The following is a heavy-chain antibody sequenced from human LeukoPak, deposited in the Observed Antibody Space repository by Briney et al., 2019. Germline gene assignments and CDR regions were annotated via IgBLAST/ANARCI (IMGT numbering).Heavy chain of an antibody. Sequence: SETLSLTCTVSGGSINSYYWSWIRQPPGKGLEWIGYIYYSGSTKYNPSLKTRVTISVDTSKNQFSLKLSSVAAADTAVYYCARHPAYCGGDCCFDCWGQGTLVTVSS. D-gene: IGHD2-21*02. CDR2: IYYSGST. CDR3: ARHPAYCGGDCCFDC. CDR1: GGSINSYY. J-gene: IGHJ4*02. V-gene: IGHV4-59*08.